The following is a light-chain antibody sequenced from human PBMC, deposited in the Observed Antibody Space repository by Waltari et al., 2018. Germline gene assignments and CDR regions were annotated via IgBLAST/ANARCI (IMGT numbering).Light chain of an antibody. CDR2: HAS. J-gene: IGKJ1*01. Sequence: DTVLTQSPGIPSLYPGERPTRSCRASQSVSMYLAWYQQKPGQAPRLLIYHASSRATGIPDRFSGSGCGTDFSLSISRLEPEDFAVYYCQKYETLPATFGQGTKVQMK. CDR1: QSVSMY. V-gene: IGKV3-20*01. CDR3: QKYETLPAT.